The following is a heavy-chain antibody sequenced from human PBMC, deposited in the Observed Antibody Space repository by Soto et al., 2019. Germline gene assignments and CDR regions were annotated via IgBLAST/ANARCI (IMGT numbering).Heavy chain of an antibody. V-gene: IGHV3-23*01. Sequence: GGSLRLSCAASGFIFSNYAMHWVRQAPGKGLEWVSGTSGGGSSKYYADSVKGRFIISRDNSQNTLYLQMNSLRAEDTATYHCAKGIAAPGTGWFDPWGQGTLVTVSS. J-gene: IGHJ5*02. D-gene: IGHD6-13*01. CDR3: AKGIAAPGTGWFDP. CDR2: TSGGGSSK. CDR1: GFIFSNYA.